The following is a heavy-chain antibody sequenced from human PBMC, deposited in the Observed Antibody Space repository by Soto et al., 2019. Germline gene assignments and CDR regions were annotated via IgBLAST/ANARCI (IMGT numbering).Heavy chain of an antibody. V-gene: IGHV3-30*18. Sequence: GGSLRLSCAASEFTFSSYGIHWVRQSRGKGLEWVAVISYDGSHQYYAESVKGRFTISRDNSKNTLFLQMKSLTVEDTAVYYCAKDIVHYYYGMDVWGQRTTVTVSS. CDR3: AKDIVHYYYGMDV. CDR2: ISYDGSHQ. D-gene: IGHD3-16*02. J-gene: IGHJ6*02. CDR1: EFTFSSYG.